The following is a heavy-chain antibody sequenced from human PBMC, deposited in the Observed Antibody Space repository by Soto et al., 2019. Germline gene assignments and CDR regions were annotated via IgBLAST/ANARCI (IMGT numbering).Heavy chain of an antibody. CDR2: IHPNTGGT. Sequence: QVQLVQSGAEVRKPGASVKVSCKASGYPYTNSYMHWVRQAPGQGLEWMGWIHPNTGGTNYAQKFQGRVTMTRDTSVSTVYMELNRLTSDDTAIYFCASDFRTRGWFRQAGNFVMDVWGQGTTVTVS. V-gene: IGHV1-2*02. D-gene: IGHD6-19*01. CDR3: ASDFRTRGWFRQAGNFVMDV. J-gene: IGHJ6*02. CDR1: GYPYTNSY.